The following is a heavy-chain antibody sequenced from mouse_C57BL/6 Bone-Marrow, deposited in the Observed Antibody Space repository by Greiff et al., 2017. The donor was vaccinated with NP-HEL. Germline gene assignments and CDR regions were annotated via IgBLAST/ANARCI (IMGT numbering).Heavy chain of an antibody. J-gene: IGHJ4*01. CDR3: ARKIYYGNDDAMDY. CDR2: ISDGGSYT. CDR1: GFTFSSYA. Sequence: EVKVVESGGGLVKPGGSLKLSCAASGFTFSSYAMSWVRQTPEKRLEWVATISDGGSYTYYPDNVKGRFTISRDNAKNNLYLQMSHLKSEDTAMYYCARKIYYGNDDAMDYWGQGTSVTVSS. D-gene: IGHD2-2*01. V-gene: IGHV5-4*03.